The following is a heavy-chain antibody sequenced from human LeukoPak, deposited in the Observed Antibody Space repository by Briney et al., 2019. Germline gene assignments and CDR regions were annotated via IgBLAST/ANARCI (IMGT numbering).Heavy chain of an antibody. D-gene: IGHD6-13*01. CDR3: ARCVAAAGTNYPPDY. V-gene: IGHV3-11*04. Sequence: PGGSLRLSCAASGFTFSDYYMSWIRQAPGKGPEWVSYISSSGSTIYYADSVKGRFTISRDNAKNSLYLQMNSLRAEDTAVYYCARCVAAAGTNYPPDYWGQGTLVTVSS. J-gene: IGHJ4*02. CDR2: ISSSGSTI. CDR1: GFTFSDYY.